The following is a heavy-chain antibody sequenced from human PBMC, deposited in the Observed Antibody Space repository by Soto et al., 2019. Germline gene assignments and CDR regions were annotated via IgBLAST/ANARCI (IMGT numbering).Heavy chain of an antibody. CDR2: TYYRSKWYN. J-gene: IGHJ5*02. CDR3: ARGIEAGRGDWLDP. Sequence: SQTLSLTCVISGDSSSSNSAAWNWIRQSPSRGLEWLGRTYYRSKWYNDYAVSVRSRITINPDTSKNQFSLQLNSVTPEDTAVYYCARGIEAGRGDWLDPWGQGTLVTVSS. D-gene: IGHD6-13*01. V-gene: IGHV6-1*01. CDR1: GDSSSSNSAA.